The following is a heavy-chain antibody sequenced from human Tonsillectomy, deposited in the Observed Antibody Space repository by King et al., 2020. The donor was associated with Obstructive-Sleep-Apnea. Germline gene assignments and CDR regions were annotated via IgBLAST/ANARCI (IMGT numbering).Heavy chain of an antibody. Sequence: VQLVESGGGVVQPGRSLGLSCAASGFTFRNCALHWVRQAPGKGLEWVAVVSYDENYEYYADSVKGRFPIPRDKSKNTMFLQRNSLRAEDTAIYYCVRDNYGDYSLFYRLDVWGQGTTVTVSS. V-gene: IGHV3-30*04. D-gene: IGHD4-17*01. J-gene: IGHJ6*02. CDR1: GFTFRNCA. CDR2: VSYDENYE. CDR3: VRDNYGDYSLFYRLDV.